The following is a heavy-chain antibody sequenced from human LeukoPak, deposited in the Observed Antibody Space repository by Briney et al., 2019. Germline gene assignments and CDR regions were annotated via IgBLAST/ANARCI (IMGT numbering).Heavy chain of an antibody. CDR2: IYSSGRT. V-gene: IGHV4-4*07. Sequence: SETLSLTCSVSGGSLTSYYWSWMRQPAGKGLEWIGRIYSSGRTNYNPSLKSRVTMSVDTSKNQFSLKLRSVTAADTAVYYCARDLGYDSSGDYYAYFQLWGQGTRLTVSS. D-gene: IGHD3-22*01. CDR3: ARDLGYDSSGDYYAYFQL. J-gene: IGHJ1*01. CDR1: GGSLTSYY.